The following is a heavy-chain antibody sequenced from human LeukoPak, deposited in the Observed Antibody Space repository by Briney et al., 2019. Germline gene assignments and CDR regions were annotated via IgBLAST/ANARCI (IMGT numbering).Heavy chain of an antibody. J-gene: IGHJ5*02. CDR2: ISSSSSTI. CDR3: XXXXXXXXXXXXGFDP. Sequence: SGFXXXXYSMNWVRQAPGKGLXWVSYISSSSSTIXYADSVKGRFTISRDXXKNSLYLQMNSLRDEDTAVYYXXXXXXXXXXXXXGFDPWGQGTLVTVSS. CDR1: GFXXXXYS. V-gene: IGHV3-48*02.